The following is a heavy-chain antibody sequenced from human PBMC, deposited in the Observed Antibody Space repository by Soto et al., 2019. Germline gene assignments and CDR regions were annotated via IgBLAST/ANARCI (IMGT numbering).Heavy chain of an antibody. J-gene: IGHJ3*02. D-gene: IGHD1-1*01. Sequence: QVQLVQSGAEVKKPGSSVKVSCKASGGTFSSYTISWVRQDPGQGLEWMGRIIPILGTANYAQKFQGRVTITADKSTSTAYMELSSLRSEDTAVYYCAKSRMYNAFDIWGQGTMVTVSS. CDR1: GGTFSSYT. V-gene: IGHV1-69*08. CDR3: AKSRMYNAFDI. CDR2: IIPILGTA.